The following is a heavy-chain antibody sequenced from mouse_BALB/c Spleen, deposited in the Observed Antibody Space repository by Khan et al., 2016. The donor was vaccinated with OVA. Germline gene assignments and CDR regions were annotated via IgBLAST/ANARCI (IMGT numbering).Heavy chain of an antibody. D-gene: IGHD2-2*01. CDR3: TRHGYVAWFTY. CDR1: GYSFTSYY. Sequence: VQLQQSGPELMKPGASVKISCKASGYSFTSYYIHWIMQSHGKSLEWIGYIDPFSGGITYNQKFKGTATLTVDKSSSTAYIYFSNLTSEDSAVYYCTRHGYVAWFTYWGQGTLVTVSA. V-gene: IGHV1S135*01. J-gene: IGHJ3*01. CDR2: IDPFSGGI.